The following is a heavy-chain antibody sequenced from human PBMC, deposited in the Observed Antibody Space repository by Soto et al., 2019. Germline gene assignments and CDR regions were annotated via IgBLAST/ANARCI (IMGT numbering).Heavy chain of an antibody. CDR3: AKDGSHLAVGGTLPTSHFFGLGV. D-gene: IGHD6-19*01. CDR2: VSYDGSIK. Sequence: QVQLVESGGGVVQPGRSLRLSCAASGFTFSVYGMHWVRQAPGKGLEWVALVSYDGSIKYYADSVKGRFTISRDNSKNAVELQMNRLRVEDTAVYYCAKDGSHLAVGGTLPTSHFFGLGVWGPGTTVTVSS. CDR1: GFTFSVYG. V-gene: IGHV3-30*18. J-gene: IGHJ6*01.